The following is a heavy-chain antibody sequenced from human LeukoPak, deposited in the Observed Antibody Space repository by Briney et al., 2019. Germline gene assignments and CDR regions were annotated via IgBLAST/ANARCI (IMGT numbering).Heavy chain of an antibody. CDR1: GYTFTNYG. Sequence: ASVKVSCKASGYTFTNYGISWVRQAPGQGLEWMGWISAYNGNTNYAQKLQGRVTMTTDTSTSTAYMELRSLRSDDTAVYYCARDGAMIVVVSAFDIWGQGTMVTVSS. J-gene: IGHJ3*02. D-gene: IGHD3-22*01. CDR3: ARDGAMIVVVSAFDI. CDR2: ISAYNGNT. V-gene: IGHV1-18*01.